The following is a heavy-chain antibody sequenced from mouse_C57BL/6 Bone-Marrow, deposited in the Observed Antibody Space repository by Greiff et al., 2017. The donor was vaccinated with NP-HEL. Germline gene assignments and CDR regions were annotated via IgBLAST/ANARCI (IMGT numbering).Heavy chain of an antibody. J-gene: IGHJ1*03. Sequence: EVQLQQSGPGLAKPSQTLSLTCSVTGYSITSDYWNWIRKFPGNKLEYMGYISYSGSTYYNPSPKSRLSITRDTSKNQYYLQLNSVTTEDTATYYCARCITTVVAGNWYFDVWGTGTTVTVSS. CDR2: ISYSGST. CDR1: GYSITSDY. D-gene: IGHD1-1*01. CDR3: ARCITTVVAGNWYFDV. V-gene: IGHV3-8*01.